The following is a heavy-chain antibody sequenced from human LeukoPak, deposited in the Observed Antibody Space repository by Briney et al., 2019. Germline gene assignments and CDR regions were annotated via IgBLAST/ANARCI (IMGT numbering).Heavy chain of an antibody. V-gene: IGHV3-64D*09. CDR2: ISYNGDST. CDR3: VSDRETQEQI. Sequence: GGSLRLSCSGSGFTFSRHNMYWVRQAPGKGLEYVSAISYNGDSTYYVDSVKGRFTISRDNSKNTLDLQMSSLRPEDTAVYYCVSDRETQEQIWGPGTLVTVSS. D-gene: IGHD1-26*01. J-gene: IGHJ3*02. CDR1: GFTFSRHN.